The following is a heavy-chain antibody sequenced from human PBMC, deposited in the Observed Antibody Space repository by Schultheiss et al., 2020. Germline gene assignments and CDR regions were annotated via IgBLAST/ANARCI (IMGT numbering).Heavy chain of an antibody. CDR3: ARGDWSLLDY. CDR1: GFTVSSNY. CDR2: INGDGSST. J-gene: IGHJ4*02. D-gene: IGHD3/OR15-3a*01. V-gene: IGHV3-74*01. Sequence: GGSLRLSCAASGFTVSSNYMSWVRQAPGKGLEWVSRINGDGSSTSYADSVKGRFTISRDNAKNTLFLQMNSLRAEDRAVYYCARGDWSLLDYWGQGTLVTVSS.